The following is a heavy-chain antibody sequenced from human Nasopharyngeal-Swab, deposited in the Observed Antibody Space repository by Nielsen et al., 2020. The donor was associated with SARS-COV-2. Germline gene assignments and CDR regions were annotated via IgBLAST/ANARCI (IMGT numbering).Heavy chain of an antibody. CDR3: ARQLVGATGYDY. CDR1: GGSISSSNYY. CDR2: IYYSGST. J-gene: IGHJ4*02. D-gene: IGHD1-26*01. Sequence: GSLRLSCTVSGGSISSSNYYWGWIRQPPGKGLEWIGSIYYSGSTHYNPSLKSRVTISVDTSKNQFSLKLSSVAAADTAVYYCARQLVGATGYDYWGQGTLVTVSS. V-gene: IGHV4-39*01.